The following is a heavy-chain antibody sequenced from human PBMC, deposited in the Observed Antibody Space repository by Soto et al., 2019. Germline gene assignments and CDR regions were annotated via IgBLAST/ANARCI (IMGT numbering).Heavy chain of an antibody. CDR2: IYYSGST. CDR1: GGSISSSSYY. CDR3: ARHQHGWFEELLSFDY. D-gene: IGHD3-10*01. V-gene: IGHV4-39*01. J-gene: IGHJ4*02. Sequence: QLQLQESGPGLVKPSETLSLTCTVSGGSISSSSYYWGWIRQPPGKGLEWIGSIYYSGSTYYNPSLKSRDTISVDTSKNQFSLKLSSVTAADTAVYYCARHQHGWFEELLSFDYWGQGTLVTVSS.